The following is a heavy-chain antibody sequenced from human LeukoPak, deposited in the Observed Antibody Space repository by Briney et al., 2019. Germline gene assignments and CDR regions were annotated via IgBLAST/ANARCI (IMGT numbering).Heavy chain of an antibody. CDR2: IHSTGSN. CDR1: GGSISSFY. J-gene: IGHJ6*02. V-gene: IGHV4-4*07. D-gene: IGHD3-16*01. Sequence: SETLSLTCTVSGGSISSFYWGWIRQPAGKGLEWIGRIHSTGSNNYNTSLKSRVTMSVDTSKNQFSLKVKSVTAADTAVYYCVRRPTVLRALDVWGQGTTVTVSS. CDR3: VRRPTVLRALDV.